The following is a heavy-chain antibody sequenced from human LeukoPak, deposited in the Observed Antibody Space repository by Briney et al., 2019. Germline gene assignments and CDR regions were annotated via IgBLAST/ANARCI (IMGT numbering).Heavy chain of an antibody. CDR2: ISTYNGNT. V-gene: IGHV1-18*04. CDR1: GYTITGYY. J-gene: IGHJ4*02. CDR3: ARVLRYDFWSAYYFDY. Sequence: ASVKVSCKAFGYTITGYYIHWVRQAPGQGLEWMAWISTYNGNTNYALKVQGRATMTTDTSTSTAYMELRSLRSDDTAVYYCARVLRYDFWSAYYFDYWGQGTLVTVSS. D-gene: IGHD3-3*01.